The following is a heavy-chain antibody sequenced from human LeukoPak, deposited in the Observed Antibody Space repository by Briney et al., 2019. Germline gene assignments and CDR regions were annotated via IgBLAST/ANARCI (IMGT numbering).Heavy chain of an antibody. Sequence: PGGSLRLSCAASGFTFSSYAMSWVRQAPGKGLEWVSAISGSGGSTYYADSVKGRFTISRDNSKNTLYLQMNSLRAEDTAVYYCAKSHIVVPASTPEDCWGQGTLVTVSS. CDR2: ISGSGGST. D-gene: IGHD2-2*01. CDR3: AKSHIVVPASTPEDC. J-gene: IGHJ4*02. CDR1: GFTFSSYA. V-gene: IGHV3-23*01.